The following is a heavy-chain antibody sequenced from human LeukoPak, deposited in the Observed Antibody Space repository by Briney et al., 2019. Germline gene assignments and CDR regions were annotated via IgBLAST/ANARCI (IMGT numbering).Heavy chain of an antibody. V-gene: IGHV3-9*01. D-gene: IGHD3-22*01. CDR3: ARTRWYDSSGYYDY. J-gene: IGHJ4*02. CDR2: ISWNSGSI. CDR1: GFTFGSYA. Sequence: GGSLRLPCAASGFTFGSYAMHWVRQAPGKGLEWVSGISWNSGSIGYADSVKGRFTISRDNAKNSLHLQMNSLRAEDTALYYCARTRWYDSSGYYDYWGQGTLVTVSS.